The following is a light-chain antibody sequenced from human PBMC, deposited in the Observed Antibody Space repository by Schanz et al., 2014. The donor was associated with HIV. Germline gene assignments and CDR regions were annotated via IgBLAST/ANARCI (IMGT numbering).Light chain of an antibody. V-gene: IGKV3-20*01. J-gene: IGKJ1*01. CDR1: QSVSSSY. CDR2: GAS. CDR3: QLYGTPPWT. Sequence: EIVLTQSPGTLSLSPGERATLSCRASQSVSSSYLAWYQQKLGQAPRLVIFGASNRATGIPDRFSGSDSGTDFTLTISRVEPEDYAVYYCQLYGTPPWTFGQGTRV.